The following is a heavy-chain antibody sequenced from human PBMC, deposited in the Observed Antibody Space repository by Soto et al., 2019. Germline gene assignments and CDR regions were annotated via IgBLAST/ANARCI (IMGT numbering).Heavy chain of an antibody. CDR1: GFTFSTYS. CDR3: ARDRHSDY. V-gene: IGHV3-48*01. J-gene: IGHJ4*02. CDR2: ISSGGSTK. Sequence: EVQLVGSGGGLVQPGGSLRLSCAASGFTFSTYSMNWVRQAPGKGLEWVSYISSGGSTKYYTDSVKGRFTISRDNTKNSLXLQMDSLRAEDTAVYYCARDRHSDYWGQGTLVTVSS.